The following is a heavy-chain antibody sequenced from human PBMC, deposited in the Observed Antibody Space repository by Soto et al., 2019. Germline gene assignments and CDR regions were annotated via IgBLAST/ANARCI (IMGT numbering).Heavy chain of an antibody. J-gene: IGHJ2*01. V-gene: IGHV3-23*01. CDR1: GFTFSSHA. CDR3: AKVRGYGDYIQYGYFDL. Sequence: EVQLLESGGALEQPGGSLRLSCATSGFTFSSHAMNWVRQAPGKGLEWVSGITDSGDNTYYTDSVTGRFTISRDNSKSTLYLQMNSLRDEDTAVYYCAKVRGYGDYIQYGYFDLGGRGTLVTVSS. CDR2: ITDSGDNT. D-gene: IGHD4-17*01.